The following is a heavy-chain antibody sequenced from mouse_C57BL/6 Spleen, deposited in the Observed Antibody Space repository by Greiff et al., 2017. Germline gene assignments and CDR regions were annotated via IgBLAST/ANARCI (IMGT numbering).Heavy chain of an antibody. V-gene: IGHV1-47*01. CDR3: ARYGDYDAGFDY. J-gene: IGHJ2*01. CDR1: GYTFTTYP. Sequence: VQLQQSGAELVKPGASVKMSCKASGYTFTTYPIEWMKQNHGKSLEWIGNFHPYNDDTKYNEKFKGKATLTVEKSSSTVYLQLSRLTSDDSAVYDCARYGDYDAGFDYWGQGTTLTVSS. CDR2: FHPYNDDT. D-gene: IGHD2-4*01.